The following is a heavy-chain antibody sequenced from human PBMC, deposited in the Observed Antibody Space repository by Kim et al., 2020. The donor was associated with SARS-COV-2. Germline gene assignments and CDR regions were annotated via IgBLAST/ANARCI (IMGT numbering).Heavy chain of an antibody. CDR3: ARQVINYDFWSGYYQGPIGV. D-gene: IGHD3-3*01. CDR2: IYYSGST. CDR1: GGSISSSSYY. V-gene: IGHV4-39*01. Sequence: SETLSLTCTVSGGSISSSSYYWGWIRQPPGKGLEWIGSIYYSGSTYYNPSLNSRVTISVDTSKNQFSLKLSSVTAADTAVYYCARQVINYDFWSGYYQGPIGVWGQGTTVTVSS. J-gene: IGHJ6*02.